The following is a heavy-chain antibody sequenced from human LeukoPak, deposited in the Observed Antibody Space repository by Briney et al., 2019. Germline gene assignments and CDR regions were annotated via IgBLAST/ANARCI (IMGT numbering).Heavy chain of an antibody. J-gene: IGHJ6*03. CDR1: GGSISSYY. CDR2: IYYSGST. V-gene: IGHV4-59*08. CDR3: ARHKDYYYSYMDV. Sequence: SETLSLTCTVSGGSISSYYWSWIRQPPGKGVEWIGYIYYSGSTNYNPSLKSRVTISVDTSKNQFSLKLSSVTAADTAVYYCARHKDYYYSYMDVWGKGTTVTISS.